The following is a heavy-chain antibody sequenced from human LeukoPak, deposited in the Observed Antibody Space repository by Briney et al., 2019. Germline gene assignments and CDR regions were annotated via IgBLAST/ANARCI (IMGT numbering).Heavy chain of an antibody. V-gene: IGHV3-30*03. Sequence: PGGSLRLSCVASGLIFSTDGMHWVRQAPGKGLEWVAMISYDGINKDYADSVKGRFTISRDNSKNTLYLQMDSLRAEDTAVYYCARGPYYYDNSGYYSPPVYYFDYWGQGTLVTVSS. J-gene: IGHJ4*02. CDR1: GLIFSTDG. CDR2: ISYDGINK. D-gene: IGHD3-22*01. CDR3: ARGPYYYDNSGYYSPPVYYFDY.